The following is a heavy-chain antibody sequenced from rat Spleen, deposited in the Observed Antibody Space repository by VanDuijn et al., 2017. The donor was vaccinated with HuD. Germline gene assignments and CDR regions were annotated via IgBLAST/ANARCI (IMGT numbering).Heavy chain of an antibody. CDR2: ISYYGYAT. J-gene: IGHJ1*01. Sequence: EVQLVESGGGLVQPGRSLKLSCAASGFTFSDCGMAWVRQAPTKGLEWVATISYYGYATYYRDSMKGRFTVSRDNAKSTLYLQMDSLRSEDTATYYWARRGYDGSYIRPYWYSDFWGPGTMVTVSS. CDR3: ARRGYDGSYIRPYWYSDF. V-gene: IGHV5-29*01. CDR1: GFTFSDCG. D-gene: IGHD1-12*02.